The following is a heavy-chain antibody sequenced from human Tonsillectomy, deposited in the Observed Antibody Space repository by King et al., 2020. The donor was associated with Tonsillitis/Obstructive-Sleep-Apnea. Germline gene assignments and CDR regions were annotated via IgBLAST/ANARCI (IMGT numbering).Heavy chain of an antibody. Sequence: VQLVESGGGLIQPGGSLRLSCAASGFTVSSNYMSWVRQAPGRGLEWVSVFYSGGSTYYADSVQGRFTIYRDNSKNTLDLQMNSLRAEDTAVYYCARSWGDSGYDFYFDYWGQGTLVTVSS. CDR2: FYSGGST. D-gene: IGHD5-12*01. J-gene: IGHJ4*02. V-gene: IGHV3-53*01. CDR3: ARSWGDSGYDFYFDY. CDR1: GFTVSSNY.